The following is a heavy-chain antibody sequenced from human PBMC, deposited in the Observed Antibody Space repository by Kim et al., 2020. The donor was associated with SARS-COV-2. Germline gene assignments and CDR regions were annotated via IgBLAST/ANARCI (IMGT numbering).Heavy chain of an antibody. V-gene: IGHV3-30*18. CDR1: GFTFSSYG. CDR3: AKDIGKPSVDY. J-gene: IGHJ4*02. CDR2: ISYDGSNK. Sequence: GGSLRLSCAASGFTFSSYGMHWVRQAPGKGLEWVAVISYDGSNKYYADSVKGRFTISRDNSKNTLYLQMNSLRAEDTAVYYCAKDIGKPSVDYWGQGTL. D-gene: IGHD3-10*01.